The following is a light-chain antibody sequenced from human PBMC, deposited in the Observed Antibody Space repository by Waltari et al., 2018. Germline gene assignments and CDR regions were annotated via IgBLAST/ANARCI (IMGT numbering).Light chain of an antibody. Sequence: DIQMTQSPSSLSASVGGRVTITCQASQDISNSLNWYQQKLGKAPKPLIYDASRLHTGVPSRFSGSGSGTYFTFTISSLQPEDFATYYCQQSDNLPLTFGGGTKVEIK. CDR2: DAS. J-gene: IGKJ4*01. V-gene: IGKV1-33*01. CDR3: QQSDNLPLT. CDR1: QDISNS.